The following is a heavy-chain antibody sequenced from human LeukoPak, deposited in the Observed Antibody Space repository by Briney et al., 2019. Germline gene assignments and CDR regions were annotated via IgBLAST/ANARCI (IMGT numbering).Heavy chain of an antibody. CDR3: ARGPVVTATVDY. V-gene: IGHV4-59*08. CDR2: IYYSGST. D-gene: IGHD2-21*02. CDR1: GGSISTFY. J-gene: IGHJ4*02. Sequence: KPSETLSLTCTVSGGSISTFYWNWIRQPPGKGLEWIGYIYYSGSTNYNPSLKSRVTISVDTSKNQFSLKLSSVTAADTAVYYCARGPVVTATVDYWGQGTLVTVSS.